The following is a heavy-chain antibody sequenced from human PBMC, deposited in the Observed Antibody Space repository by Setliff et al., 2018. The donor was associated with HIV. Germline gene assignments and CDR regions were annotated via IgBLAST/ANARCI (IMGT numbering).Heavy chain of an antibody. D-gene: IGHD3-22*01. CDR3: ARDPYYYDSSGYNFDY. J-gene: IGHJ4*02. CDR2: IQAKSGDT. CDR1: GYTFTDYY. V-gene: IGHV1-2*04. Sequence: ASVKVSCKASGYTFTDYYIHWVRQAPGQGLEWMGRIQAKSGDTEYAQKFQGWVTMTRDTSITTAFMELSSLRSDDTAVYYCARDPYYYDSSGYNFDYWGQGTLVTVSS.